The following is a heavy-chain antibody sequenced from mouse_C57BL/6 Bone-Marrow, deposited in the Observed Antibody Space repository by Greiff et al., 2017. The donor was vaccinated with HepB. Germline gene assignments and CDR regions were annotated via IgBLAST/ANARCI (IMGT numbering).Heavy chain of an antibody. CDR2: INPSTGGT. CDR3: ARTHYYGSSYVY. CDR1: GYSFTGYY. V-gene: IGHV1-42*01. Sequence: VQLQQSGPELVKPGASVKISCKASGYSFTGYYMNWVKQSPEKSLEWIGEINPSTGGTTYNQKFKAKATLTVDKSSSTAYMQLKSLTSEDSAVYYCARTHYYGSSYVYWGQGTTLTVAS. D-gene: IGHD1-1*01. J-gene: IGHJ2*01.